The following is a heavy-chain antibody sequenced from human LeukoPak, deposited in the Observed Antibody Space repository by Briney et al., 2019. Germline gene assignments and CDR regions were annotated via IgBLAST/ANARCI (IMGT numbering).Heavy chain of an antibody. CDR3: ARGGYDILTGALDY. CDR2: ISSSSSYI. J-gene: IGHJ4*02. CDR1: GFTFSSYS. D-gene: IGHD3-9*01. V-gene: IGHV3-21*01. Sequence: GGSLRLSCAASGFTFSSYSMNWVRQAPGKGLEWVSSISSSSSYIYYADSVKGRFTISRDNAKNSLYLQMNSLRAEDMAVYYCARGGYDILTGALDYWGQGTLVTVSS.